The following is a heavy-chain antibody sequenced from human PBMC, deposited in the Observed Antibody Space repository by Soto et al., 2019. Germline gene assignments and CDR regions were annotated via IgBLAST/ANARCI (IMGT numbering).Heavy chain of an antibody. CDR1: GGSFSCYY. J-gene: IGHJ5*02. D-gene: IGHD2-15*01. CDR2: INHSGST. CDR3: ARGKSVVVVVAAYRNWFDP. Sequence: SETLSLTCAVYGGSFSCYYWSWIRQPPGKGLEWIGEINHSGSTNYNPSLKSRVTISVDTSKNQFSLKLSSVTAADTAVYYCARGKSVVVVVAAYRNWFDPWGQGTLVTVSS. V-gene: IGHV4-34*01.